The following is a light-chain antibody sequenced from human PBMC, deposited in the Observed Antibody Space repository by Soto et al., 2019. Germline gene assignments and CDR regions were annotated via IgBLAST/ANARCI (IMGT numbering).Light chain of an antibody. J-gene: IGLJ1*01. CDR2: NGN. V-gene: IGLV1-44*01. Sequence: QLVLTQPPSASGTPGQRVTISCSGSSSNIEIDTVSWCQQIPGTAPILLIYNGNQRPSGVPDRFSGSESGTSASLAISGLQSEDEADYYCAAWDDSLKGYVFGTGTKLTVL. CDR1: SSNIEIDT. CDR3: AAWDDSLKGYV.